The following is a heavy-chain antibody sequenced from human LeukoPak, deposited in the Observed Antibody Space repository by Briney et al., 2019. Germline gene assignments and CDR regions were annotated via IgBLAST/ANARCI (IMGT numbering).Heavy chain of an antibody. CDR1: GGSISCGDYY. V-gene: IGHV4-30-4*01. Sequence: SETLSLTCTVSGGSISCGDYYWSWIRQPPGKGLEWIGYIYYSGDTYYNPSLESRITISVDTSKNQFSLKLNSVTAADTAVYYCARVRLGRGTFFDYWGQGTLVTVSS. J-gene: IGHJ4*02. CDR2: IYYSGDT. D-gene: IGHD2-15*01. CDR3: ARVRLGRGTFFDY.